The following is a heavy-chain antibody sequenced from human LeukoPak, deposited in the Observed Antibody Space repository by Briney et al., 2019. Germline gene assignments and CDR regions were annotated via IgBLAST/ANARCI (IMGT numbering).Heavy chain of an antibody. Sequence: SETLSLTCTVSGGSISSGDYYWSWIRQPPGKGLEWIGYIYYSGSTYYNPSLKSRVTISVDTPKNQFSLKLSSVTAADTAVYYCARDLRLQLERADAFDIWGQGTMVTVSS. J-gene: IGHJ3*02. CDR1: GGSISSGDYY. CDR2: IYYSGST. D-gene: IGHD1-1*01. V-gene: IGHV4-30-4*01. CDR3: ARDLRLQLERADAFDI.